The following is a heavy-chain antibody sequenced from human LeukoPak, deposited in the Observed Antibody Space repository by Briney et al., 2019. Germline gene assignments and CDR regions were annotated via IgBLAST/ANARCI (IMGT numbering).Heavy chain of an antibody. J-gene: IGHJ4*02. CDR2: ISRGGGTT. CDR1: GFTFGSYA. Sequence: GGSLRLSCAASGFTFGSYAMTWVRQAPGKGLEWVSAISRGGGTTFYAASVKGRFTVSRDDSKNTLYLQMNSLRAEDSAVYYCAKDRFMGRWQESDYWGQGTLVTVSS. CDR3: AKDRFMGRWQESDY. V-gene: IGHV3-23*01. D-gene: IGHD5-24*01.